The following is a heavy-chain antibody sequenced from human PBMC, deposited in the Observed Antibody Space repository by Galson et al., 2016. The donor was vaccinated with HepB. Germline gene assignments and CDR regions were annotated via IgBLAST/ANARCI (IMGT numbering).Heavy chain of an antibody. CDR1: GFTLSSHS. Sequence: SLRLSCAASGFTLSSHSMNWVRQAPGKGLEWVSGISWNSDDIGYAESVKGRFTISRDNAKNSLYLQMNSLRPADTAFYYCAREGRTGTSSYMVYWGQGTLVTVSS. D-gene: IGHD2-2*01. V-gene: IGHV3-9*01. CDR2: ISWNSDDI. CDR3: AREGRTGTSSYMVY. J-gene: IGHJ4*02.